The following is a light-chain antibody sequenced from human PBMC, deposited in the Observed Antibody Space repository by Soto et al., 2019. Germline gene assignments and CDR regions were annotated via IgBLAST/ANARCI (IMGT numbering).Light chain of an antibody. CDR2: AAS. CDR1: QGIGND. CDR3: LQDSNYPLT. V-gene: IGKV1-6*01. Sequence: AIQMTQSPSSLSASVGDRVNITCRASQGIGNDLGWYQQKPGKAPKLLIYAASNLPSGVPSRFSGRGSGTDFTLTSSGLQPDDFATYYCLQDSNYPLTVGGGTKVDIK. J-gene: IGKJ4*01.